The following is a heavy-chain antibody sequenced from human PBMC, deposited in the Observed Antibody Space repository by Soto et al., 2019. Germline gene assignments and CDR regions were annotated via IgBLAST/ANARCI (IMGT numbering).Heavy chain of an antibody. CDR1: GFTFDDYA. D-gene: IGHD3-3*01. J-gene: IGHJ3*02. V-gene: IGHV3-9*01. CDR3: ASSRGRGDFWSGYVAFDI. Sequence: EVQLVESGGGVVQPGRSLRLSCAASGFTFDDYAMHWVRQAPGKGLEWVSGVSWNSGSEGYADSVKGRFTISRDNVNKSLHMQMNSLEPEDTAVYFCASSRGRGDFWSGYVAFDIWGQGTMVTVS. CDR2: VSWNSGSE.